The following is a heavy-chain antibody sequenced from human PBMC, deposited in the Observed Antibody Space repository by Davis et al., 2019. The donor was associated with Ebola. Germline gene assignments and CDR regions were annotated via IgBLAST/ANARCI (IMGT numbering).Heavy chain of an antibody. CDR3: ARDRLAAAGYYYGMDV. Sequence: SETLSLTCTVSGDSIRSGGYYWTWIRQHPGKGLEWIGHIFYSGTTSYNPSLKSRIAISVDTSQNQFSLKVNSVTAADTAVYYCARDRLAAAGYYYGMDVWGQGTPVTVSS. CDR1: GDSIRSGGYY. V-gene: IGHV4-31*03. CDR2: IFYSGTT. D-gene: IGHD6-13*01. J-gene: IGHJ6*02.